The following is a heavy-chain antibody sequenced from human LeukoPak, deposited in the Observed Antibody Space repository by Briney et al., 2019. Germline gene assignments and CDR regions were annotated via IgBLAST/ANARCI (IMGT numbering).Heavy chain of an antibody. J-gene: IGHJ4*02. CDR1: GFTFSSYS. CDR2: ISSSSSYI. D-gene: IGHD2-2*01. CDR3: AREDPYQLLSGGSDY. V-gene: IGHV3-21*01. Sequence: GGSLRLSCAASGFTFSSYSMTWVRQAPGKGLEWVSSISSSSSYIYYADSVKGRFTISRDNAKNSLYLQMNSLRAEDTAVYYCAREDPYQLLSGGSDYWGQGTLVTVSS.